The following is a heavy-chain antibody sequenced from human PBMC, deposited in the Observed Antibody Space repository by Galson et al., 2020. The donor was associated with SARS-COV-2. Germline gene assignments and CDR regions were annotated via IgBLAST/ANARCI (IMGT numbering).Heavy chain of an antibody. CDR3: ARDGPSSWFHYFDY. Sequence: SETLSLTCTVSGGSISSYYWSWIRQPPGKGLEWIGYIYYSGSTNYNPSLKSRVTISVDTSKNQFSLKLSSVTAADTAVYYCARDGPSSWFHYFDYWGQGTLGTVSS. D-gene: IGHD6-13*01. CDR1: GGSISSYY. V-gene: IGHV4-59*01. CDR2: IYYSGST. J-gene: IGHJ4*02.